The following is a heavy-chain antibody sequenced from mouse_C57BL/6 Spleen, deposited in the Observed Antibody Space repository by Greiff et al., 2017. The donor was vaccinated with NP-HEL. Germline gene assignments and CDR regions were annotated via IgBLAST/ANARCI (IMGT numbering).Heavy chain of an antibody. V-gene: IGHV1-81*01. Sequence: VQLQQSGAELARPGASVKLSCKASGYTFTSYGISWVKQRTGQGLEWIGEIYPRSGNTYYNEKFKGKATLTADKSSSTAYMELRSLTSEDSAVYFCARRGLRTGDFDYWGQGTTLTVSS. J-gene: IGHJ2*01. CDR3: ARRGLRTGDFDY. CDR1: GYTFTSYG. CDR2: IYPRSGNT. D-gene: IGHD2-2*01.